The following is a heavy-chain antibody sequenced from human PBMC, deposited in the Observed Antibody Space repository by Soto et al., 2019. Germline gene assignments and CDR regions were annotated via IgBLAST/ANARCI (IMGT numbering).Heavy chain of an antibody. D-gene: IGHD6-19*01. CDR2: INAGNGNT. CDR3: ARGLAVALYYFDY. Sequence: ASVKVSCKASGYTFTSYAMHWVRQAPGRRLEWMGWINAGNGNTKYSQKFQGRVTITRDTSASTAYMELSSLRSEDAAVYYCARGLAVALYYFDYWGQGTLVTVSS. V-gene: IGHV1-3*01. CDR1: GYTFTSYA. J-gene: IGHJ4*02.